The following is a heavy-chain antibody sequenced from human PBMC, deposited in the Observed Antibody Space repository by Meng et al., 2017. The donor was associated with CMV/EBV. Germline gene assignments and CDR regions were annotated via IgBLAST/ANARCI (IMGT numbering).Heavy chain of an antibody. V-gene: IGHV3-21*01. CDR2: ISSSSSYI. D-gene: IGHD2-2*02. CDR3: ARDGGDCSSTSCYTHGYYGMDV. J-gene: IGHJ6*02. CDR1: GFTFSSYS. Sequence: GGSLRLSCAASGFTFSSYSMNWVRQAPGKGLEWVSSISSSSSYIYYADSGKGRFTISRDNAKNSLYLQMTSLRAEDTAVYYCARDGGDCSSTSCYTHGYYGMDVWGQGTTVTVSS.